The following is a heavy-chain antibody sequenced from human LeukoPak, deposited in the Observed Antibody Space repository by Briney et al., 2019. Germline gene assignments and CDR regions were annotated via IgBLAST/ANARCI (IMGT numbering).Heavy chain of an antibody. V-gene: IGHV3-23*01. J-gene: IGHJ4*02. CDR3: AKTVGPVVVVIRNYFDY. CDR2: ISGSGGST. CDR1: GFTFSSYG. D-gene: IGHD3-22*01. Sequence: PGGSLRLSCAASGFTFSSYGMSWVRQAPGKGLEWVSAISGSGGSTYYADSVKGRFTISRDNSKNTLYLQMNSLRAEDTAVYYCAKTVGPVVVVIRNYFDYWGQGTLVTVSS.